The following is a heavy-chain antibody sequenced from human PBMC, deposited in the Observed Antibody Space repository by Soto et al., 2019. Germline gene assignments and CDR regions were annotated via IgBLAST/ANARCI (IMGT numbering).Heavy chain of an antibody. CDR1: GFTFSSYG. CDR2: ISYDGSNK. V-gene: IGHV3-30*18. J-gene: IGHJ6*02. D-gene: IGHD2-15*01. Sequence: GGSLRLSCAASGFTFSSYGMHWVRQAPGKGLEWVAVISYDGSNKYYADSVKGRFTISRDNSKNTLYLQMNSLRAEDTAVYYCAKFNLLQFHYYYGMDVWGQGTTVTVSS. CDR3: AKFNLLQFHYYYGMDV.